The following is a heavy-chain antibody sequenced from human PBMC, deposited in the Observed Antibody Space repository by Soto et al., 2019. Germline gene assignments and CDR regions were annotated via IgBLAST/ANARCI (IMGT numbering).Heavy chain of an antibody. V-gene: IGHV1-2*04. D-gene: IGHD1-20*01. CDR3: ARDPGIPGRYWYFDL. CDR2: VNPKRGDA. J-gene: IGHJ2*01. CDR1: GYKFTDYY. Sequence: QVLLVQSGAEVKKPGASVKVSCKASGYKFTDYYIHWVRQAPGQGLEWMGWVNPKRGDAVYAQKFQGWVPMTSDTATTTAYLEVNRLKSDDTAIYYCARDPGIPGRYWYFDLWGRGTLVTVSS.